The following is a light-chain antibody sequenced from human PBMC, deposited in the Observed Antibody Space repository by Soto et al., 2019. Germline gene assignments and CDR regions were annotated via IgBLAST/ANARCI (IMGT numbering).Light chain of an antibody. CDR3: SSYRTSSTWV. Sequence: QSVLTQPASVSGSPGQSITISCTGTSSDVGGYNFVSWYQQHRGKAPKLMIFEVSNRPSGVSNRFSASKSGNTASLTISGLQPEDEADYYCSSYRTSSTWVFGGGTKLTVL. V-gene: IGLV2-14*01. CDR1: SSDVGGYNF. J-gene: IGLJ3*02. CDR2: EVS.